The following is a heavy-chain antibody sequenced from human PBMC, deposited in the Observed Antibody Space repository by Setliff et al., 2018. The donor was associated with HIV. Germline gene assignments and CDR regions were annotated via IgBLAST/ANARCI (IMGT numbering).Heavy chain of an antibody. CDR2: INHSGST. D-gene: IGHD3-10*01. Sequence: SETLSLTCAVYGGSFSGYYWSWIRQPPGKGLEWIGEINHSGSTNYNPSLKSRVTISVDTSKNQFTLNLNSVTAADTAVYYCARSPSGYGSGSYYHYYYYGMDVWGQGTTVTVSS. J-gene: IGHJ6*02. V-gene: IGHV4-34*01. CDR1: GGSFSGYY. CDR3: ARSPSGYGSGSYYHYYYYGMDV.